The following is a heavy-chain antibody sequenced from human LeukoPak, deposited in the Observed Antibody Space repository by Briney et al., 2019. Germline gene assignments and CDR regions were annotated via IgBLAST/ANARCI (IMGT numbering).Heavy chain of an antibody. CDR3: ARDSASLWFGELSGWFAP. Sequence: GGSLRLSCAASGFTFSSYWMSWVRQAPGKGLEWVSSISSSSSYIYYADSVKGRFTISRDNAKYSLYLQMNSLRAEDTAVYYCARDSASLWFGELSGWFAPWGQGTLVTVSS. CDR2: ISSSSSYI. D-gene: IGHD3-10*01. CDR1: GFTFSSYW. J-gene: IGHJ5*02. V-gene: IGHV3-21*01.